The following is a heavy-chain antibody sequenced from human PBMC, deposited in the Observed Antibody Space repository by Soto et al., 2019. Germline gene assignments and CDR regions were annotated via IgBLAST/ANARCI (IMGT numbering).Heavy chain of an antibody. CDR3: ARGQQDDDYVCGSYRYMNWFDP. CDR2: INHSGST. J-gene: IGHJ5*02. CDR1: GGSFSGYY. Sequence: PSETLSLTCAVYGGSFSGYYWSWIRQPPGKGLEWIWEINHSGSTNYNPSLKSRVTISVDTYKNQFSLKLSSVTAADTAVYYCARGQQDDDYVCGSYRYMNWFDPWGQGTLVPVSS. V-gene: IGHV4-34*01. D-gene: IGHD3-16*02.